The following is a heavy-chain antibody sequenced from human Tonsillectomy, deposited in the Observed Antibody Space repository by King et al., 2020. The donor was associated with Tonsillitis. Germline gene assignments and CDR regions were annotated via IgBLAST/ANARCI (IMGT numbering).Heavy chain of an antibody. CDR1: GFSFSDYW. D-gene: IGHD1-26*01. CDR2: IYAGDSDT. CDR3: ARLLVVGVTGWFDP. Sequence: VQLVESGAEVKKPGESLKISCLGSGFSFSDYWIAWVRQMPGKGLEWMGIIYAGDSDTRYSPSFQGQVTISADKSISTAYLQWNSLKASDTAIYYCARLLVVGVTGWFDPWGQGTLVTVSS. J-gene: IGHJ5*02. V-gene: IGHV5-51*01.